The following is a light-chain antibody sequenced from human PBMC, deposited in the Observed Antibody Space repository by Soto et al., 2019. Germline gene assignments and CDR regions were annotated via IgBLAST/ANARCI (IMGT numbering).Light chain of an antibody. CDR1: QSVSSSY. Sequence: DIVSTQSPGTLSLSPRERATLSCRASQSVSSSYLAWYQQKPDQAPRIRIYGASSRATGIPDRFSGSGSGTDFTLTISRLEPEDFAVYYCQQYGSALITFGQGTLL. CDR2: GAS. J-gene: IGKJ5*01. V-gene: IGKV3-20*01. CDR3: QQYGSALIT.